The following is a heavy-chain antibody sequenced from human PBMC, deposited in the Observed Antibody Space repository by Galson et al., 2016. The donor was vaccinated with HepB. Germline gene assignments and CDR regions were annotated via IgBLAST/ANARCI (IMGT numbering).Heavy chain of an antibody. Sequence: SLRLSCAASGFTFSNYWMSWVRQGPGKGLEWVGNIKDDGSEKNYVESVKGRFTISRDNAKYSLYLQMNSLRVEDTAVYYCTRDFGYSNYDWGQGTLVTVSS. CDR1: GFTFSNYW. V-gene: IGHV3-7*01. CDR2: IKDDGSEK. CDR3: TRDFGYSNYD. J-gene: IGHJ4*02. D-gene: IGHD6-13*01.